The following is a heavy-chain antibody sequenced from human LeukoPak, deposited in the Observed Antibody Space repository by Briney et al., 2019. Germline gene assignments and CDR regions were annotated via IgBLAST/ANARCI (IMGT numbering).Heavy chain of an antibody. J-gene: IGHJ4*02. CDR1: GFTFSSYS. CDR3: ARDDYSSGWYDY. D-gene: IGHD6-19*01. Sequence: GGSLRLSCAASGFTFSSYSMNWVRQAPGKGLEWASSISSSSSYIYYADSVKGRFTISRDNAKNSLYLQMNSLRAEDTAVYYCARDDYSSGWYDYWGQGTLVTVSS. V-gene: IGHV3-21*01. CDR2: ISSSSSYI.